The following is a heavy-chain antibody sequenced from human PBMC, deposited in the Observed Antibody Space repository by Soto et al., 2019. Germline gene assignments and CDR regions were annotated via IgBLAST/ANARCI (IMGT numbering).Heavy chain of an antibody. J-gene: IGHJ3*02. CDR1: GYTFTSYY. V-gene: IGHV1-46*03. CDR2: TNPSGGST. Sequence: ASVKVSCKSSGYTFTSYYMHWVRQAPGQGLEWMGITNPSGGSTSYAQKFQGRVTMTRDTSTSTVYMELSSLRSEDAAVYYCARPPLGEDAFDIWGQGTMVTVSS. CDR3: ARPPLGEDAFDI.